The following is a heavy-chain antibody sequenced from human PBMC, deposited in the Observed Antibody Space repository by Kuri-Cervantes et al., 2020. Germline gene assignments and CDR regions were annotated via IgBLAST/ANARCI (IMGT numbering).Heavy chain of an antibody. D-gene: IGHD3-10*01. CDR3: ARGIRVKLMDV. CDR2: MNPNSGNT. CDR1: GYTFTTYD. J-gene: IGHJ6*02. Sequence: ASVKVSCKTSGYTFTTYDINWVRQATGQGLEWMGWMNPNSGNTGYAQKFQGRVTMTRNTSISTAYMELSSLRSEDTAVYYCARGIRVKLMDVWGQGTTVTVSS. V-gene: IGHV1-8*01.